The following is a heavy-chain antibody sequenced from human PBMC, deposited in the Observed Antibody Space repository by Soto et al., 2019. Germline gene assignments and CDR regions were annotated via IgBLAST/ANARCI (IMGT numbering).Heavy chain of an antibody. D-gene: IGHD3-10*01. Sequence: QVQLVESGGGVVQPGRSLRLSCAASGFTFSSYGMHWVRQAPGKGLEWVAVISYDGSNKYYADSVKGRFTISRDNSKNALYLQMNSLRAEDTAVYYCAKDLSRNYYGSRAHYYMDVWGKGTTVTVSS. CDR1: GFTFSSYG. CDR3: AKDLSRNYYGSRAHYYMDV. CDR2: ISYDGSNK. V-gene: IGHV3-30*18. J-gene: IGHJ6*03.